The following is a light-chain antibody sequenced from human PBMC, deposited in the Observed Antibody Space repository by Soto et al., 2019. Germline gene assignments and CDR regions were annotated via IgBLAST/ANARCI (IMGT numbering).Light chain of an antibody. CDR1: QSVSGN. CDR3: QQYGSSPFT. CDR2: DTS. Sequence: EIVMTQSPATLSVSPGERATLSCRASQSVSGNLAWYQQKPGQAPRLLIYDTSTRATDIPARFSGSGSGTEFTLTISRLEPEDFAVYYCQQYGSSPFTFGQGTRLEIK. V-gene: IGKV3-15*01. J-gene: IGKJ5*01.